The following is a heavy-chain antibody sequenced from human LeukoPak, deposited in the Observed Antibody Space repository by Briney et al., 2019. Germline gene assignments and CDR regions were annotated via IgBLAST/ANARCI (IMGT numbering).Heavy chain of an antibody. D-gene: IGHD3-10*01. J-gene: IGHJ4*02. CDR2: INTDGSST. Sequence: GGSLRLSCAASGFTFSNYWMNWVRQAPGKGLVWVSRINTDGSSTSYADSVKGRFTISRDNAKNTLYLQMNSLRVEDTAVYYCARDRVSGSGSIDYWGQGTLVTVSS. CDR3: ARDRVSGSGSIDY. CDR1: GFTFSNYW. V-gene: IGHV3-74*01.